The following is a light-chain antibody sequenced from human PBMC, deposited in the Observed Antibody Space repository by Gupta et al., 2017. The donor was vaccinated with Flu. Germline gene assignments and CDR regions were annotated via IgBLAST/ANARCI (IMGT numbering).Light chain of an antibody. CDR1: QSVSSY. Sequence: DIVLTQSPATLSLSPGERATLSCRASQSVSSYLAWYQQKPGQAPRLLIYAASNRATGIPARFSGSGSGTDFTLTISSLEPEDFAVYYCQQRSNWPPTWTFGQGTKVEIK. CDR3: QQRSNWPPTWT. CDR2: AAS. V-gene: IGKV3-11*01. J-gene: IGKJ1*01.